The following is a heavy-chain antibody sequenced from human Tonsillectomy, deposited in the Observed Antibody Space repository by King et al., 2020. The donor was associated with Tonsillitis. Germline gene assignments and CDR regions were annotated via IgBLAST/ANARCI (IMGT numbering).Heavy chain of an antibody. CDR1: GFTFRSYS. J-gene: IGHJ3*02. CDR2: ITSSNSTI. D-gene: IGHD6-13*01. CDR3: SRDRYSSSPAPLDAFDI. V-gene: IGHV3-48*02. Sequence: VQLVESGGGLVQPGGSLRLSCAASGFTFRSYSMNWVRQAPGTGLEWVSYITSSNSTIYYADSAKGRLTISRDNAQNSLYLQMNNLRDEDTAVYYCSRDRYSSSPAPLDAFDIWGQGTMVTVSS.